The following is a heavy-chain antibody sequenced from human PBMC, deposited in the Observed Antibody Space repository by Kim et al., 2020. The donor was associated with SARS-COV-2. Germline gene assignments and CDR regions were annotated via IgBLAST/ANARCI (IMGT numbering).Heavy chain of an antibody. CDR1: GYIFSRNG. CDR3: ARDHHSSGWYHIDL. D-gene: IGHD6-19*01. Sequence: GGSLRLSCAASGYIFSRNGMHWVRQAPGKGPEWVAMISSDGENKFYADSVKGRFTIFRDNSKNTLYLQMSGLTPEDTAVYYCARDHHSSGWYHIDLWGQGIQVTVSS. V-gene: IGHV3-33*05. J-gene: IGHJ5*02. CDR2: ISSDGENK.